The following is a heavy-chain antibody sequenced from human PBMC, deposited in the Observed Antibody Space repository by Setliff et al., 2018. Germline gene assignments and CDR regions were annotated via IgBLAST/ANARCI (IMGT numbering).Heavy chain of an antibody. D-gene: IGHD3-3*01. J-gene: IGHJ4*02. CDR2: INHSGSP. Sequence: PSETLSLTCTVYGGSFSNYYWSWIRQPPGKGLEWIGEINHSGSPNYSPSLRSRVTMSVDTSKKQLSLKLSTVTAADTAVYYCGFWSGYYKNDYWGQGTLVTVSS. V-gene: IGHV4-34*01. CDR1: GGSFSNYY. CDR3: GFWSGYYKNDY.